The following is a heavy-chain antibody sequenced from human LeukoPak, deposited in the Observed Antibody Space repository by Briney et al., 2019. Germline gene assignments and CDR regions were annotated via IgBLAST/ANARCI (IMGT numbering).Heavy chain of an antibody. Sequence: RASVKVSCKASGYTFTGYYMHWVRQAPGQGLEWMGWINPNSGGTNYAQKFQGRVTMTRDTSISTAYMELRRLRSDDTAVYYCARGGDMPARPFDYWGQGTLVPVFS. CDR2: INPNSGGT. D-gene: IGHD6-6*01. J-gene: IGHJ4*02. V-gene: IGHV1-2*02. CDR3: ARGGDMPARPFDY. CDR1: GYTFTGYY.